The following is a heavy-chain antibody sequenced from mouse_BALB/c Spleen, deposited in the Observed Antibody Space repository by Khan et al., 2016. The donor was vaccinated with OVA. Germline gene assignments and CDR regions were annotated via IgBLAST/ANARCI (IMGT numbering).Heavy chain of an antibody. CDR3: GMGRTY. D-gene: IGHD4-1*01. CDR2: ISYSGRT. J-gene: IGHJ3*01. V-gene: IGHV3-2*02. CDR1: GYSITSDYA. Sequence: EVQLVESGPGLVKPSQSLSLTCTVTGYSITSDYAWNWIRQFPGNKLEWMGYISYSGRTSYNPSLKSRISVTRDTSKNQFFLQLNSVTTEDTATYYWGMGRTYWGQGTLVTVSA.